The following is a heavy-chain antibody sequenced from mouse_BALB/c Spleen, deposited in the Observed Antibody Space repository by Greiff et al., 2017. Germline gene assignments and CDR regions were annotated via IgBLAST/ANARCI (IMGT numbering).Heavy chain of an antibody. V-gene: IGHV5-6-5*01. CDR2: ISSGGST. Sequence: EVKVVESGGGLVKPGGSLKLSCAASGFTFSSYAMSWVRQTPEKRLEWVASISSGGSTYYPDSVKGRFTISRDNARNILYLQMSSLRSEDTAMYYCARGRGYDGYYAMDYWGQGTSVTVSS. D-gene: IGHD2-2*01. J-gene: IGHJ4*01. CDR3: ARGRGYDGYYAMDY. CDR1: GFTFSSYA.